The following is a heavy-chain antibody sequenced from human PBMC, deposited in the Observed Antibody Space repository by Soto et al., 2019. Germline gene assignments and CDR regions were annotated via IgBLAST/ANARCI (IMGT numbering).Heavy chain of an antibody. CDR3: AKEVERWTSRRAFDI. Sequence: PGGSLRLSCAASGFTFSSYGMHWVRQAPGKGLEWVAVISYDGSNKYYADSVKGRFTISRDNSKNTLYLQMNSLRAEDTAVYYCAKEVERWTSRRAFDIWGQGTMVTVSS. CDR1: GFTFSSYG. CDR2: ISYDGSNK. V-gene: IGHV3-30*18. J-gene: IGHJ3*02.